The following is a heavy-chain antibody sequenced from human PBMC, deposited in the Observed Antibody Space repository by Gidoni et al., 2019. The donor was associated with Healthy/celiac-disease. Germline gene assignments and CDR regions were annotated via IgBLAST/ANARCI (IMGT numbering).Heavy chain of an antibody. CDR3: ARDNYGGNLHY. Sequence: QVQLVQSGADGRKRGSSVRVSCRGAGGTFSSYAISSVRQAPGQGLEWMGRIIPILGIANYAQQFQGRVTITADKSTSTADMELSSLRSEDTAVYYCARDNYGGNLHYWGQGTLVTVSS. D-gene: IGHD4-17*01. CDR1: GGTFSSYA. J-gene: IGHJ4*02. CDR2: IIPILGIA. V-gene: IGHV1-69*04.